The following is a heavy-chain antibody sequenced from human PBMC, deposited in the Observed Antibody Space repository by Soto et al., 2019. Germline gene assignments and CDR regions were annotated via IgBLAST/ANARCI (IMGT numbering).Heavy chain of an antibody. CDR2: IIPIFGTA. CDR1: GGTFSSYA. D-gene: IGHD1-1*01. Sequence: QVQLVQSGAEVKKPGSSVKVSCKASGGTFSSYAISWVRQAPGQGLEWMGGIIPIFGTANYAQKFQGRVTITADESTSTAYMELSSLRSEDTAVYYCARDRTGTMFRLSYYGMDVWGQGTTVTVSS. J-gene: IGHJ6*02. CDR3: ARDRTGTMFRLSYYGMDV. V-gene: IGHV1-69*01.